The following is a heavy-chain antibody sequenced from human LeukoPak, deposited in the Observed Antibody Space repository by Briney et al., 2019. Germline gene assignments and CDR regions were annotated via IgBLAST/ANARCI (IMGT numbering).Heavy chain of an antibody. V-gene: IGHV4-38-2*01. J-gene: IGHJ5*02. CDR1: GSSISNGYY. CDR3: ARSYASSWYWNWFNP. CDR2: IYPSGST. Sequence: SETLSLTCPVSGSSISNGYYWGWIRQPPGTGLEWIGSIYPSGSTFYNPSLKSRVTISVDTSKNQFSLRLSSVTAADTAVYYCARSYASSWYWNWFNPWGQGTLVTVSS. D-gene: IGHD6-13*01.